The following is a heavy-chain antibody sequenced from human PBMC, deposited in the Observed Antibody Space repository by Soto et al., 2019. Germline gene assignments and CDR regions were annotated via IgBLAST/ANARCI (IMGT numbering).Heavy chain of an antibody. CDR1: GGSISSGDYY. J-gene: IGHJ4*02. CDR3: ARNRVTQSDY. Sequence: SETLSLTCTVSGGSISSGDYYWSWIRQPPGKGLEWIGYIFYSGSTYYKTSLKSRVTISVDTSKNQFSLNLSSVTAADTAVYYCARNRVTQSDYWGQGTLVTVSS. CDR2: IFYSGST. D-gene: IGHD2-21*02. V-gene: IGHV4-30-4*01.